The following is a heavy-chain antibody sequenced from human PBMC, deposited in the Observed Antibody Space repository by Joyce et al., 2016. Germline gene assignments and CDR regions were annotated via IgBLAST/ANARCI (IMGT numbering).Heavy chain of an antibody. CDR3: AADVAEVGFGELDH. CDR2: IKSKTSGETT. CDR1: GFTCNVAW. V-gene: IGHV3-15*01. Sequence: EVQVAEYGGGLVKPGGSLRLSCAASGFTCNVAWMTWVRQAAGKGLEWVGRIKSKTSGETTAYAAPVKGRFTISRDDSKNTVSLQMNGLRTEDTAVYFCAADVAEVGFGELDHWGQGTLVTVSS. J-gene: IGHJ4*02. D-gene: IGHD3-10*01.